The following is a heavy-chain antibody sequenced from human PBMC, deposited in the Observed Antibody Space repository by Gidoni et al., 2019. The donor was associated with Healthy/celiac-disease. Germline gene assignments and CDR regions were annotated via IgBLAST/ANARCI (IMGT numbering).Heavy chain of an antibody. J-gene: IGHJ5*02. CDR3: ARHTTTLTGYLNWFDP. CDR1: GSSFTRYW. V-gene: IGHV5-51*01. CDR2: IYPGDADT. D-gene: IGHD3-9*01. Sequence: EVQLVQSGAEVKKPGESLQLSCKGSGSSFTRYWIGWVRQMPGKGMEWMGIIYPGDADTRYSPSFQGQVTISADKSISTAYLQWSSLKASDTAMYYCARHTTTLTGYLNWFDPWGQGTLVTVSS.